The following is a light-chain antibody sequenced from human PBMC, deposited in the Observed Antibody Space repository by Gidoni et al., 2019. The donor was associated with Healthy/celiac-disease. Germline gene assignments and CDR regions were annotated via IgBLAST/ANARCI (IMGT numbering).Light chain of an antibody. CDR1: QSVSSSY. CDR2: GAS. V-gene: IGKV3-20*01. Sequence: IVLTQSPATLSFSPGERATLSCRASQSVSSSYLAWYQQKPGQAPRLLIYGASSRATGIPDRFSGSGSGTDFTLTISRLEPEDFAVYYCQQYGSAPRTFGQGTKVEIK. CDR3: QQYGSAPRT. J-gene: IGKJ1*01.